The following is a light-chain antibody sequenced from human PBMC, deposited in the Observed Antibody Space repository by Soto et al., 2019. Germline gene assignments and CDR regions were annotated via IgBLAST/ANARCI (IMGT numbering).Light chain of an antibody. CDR3: QQSGSSTGT. V-gene: IGKV3-20*01. Sequence: QSPGTLSLSPGERAIVSCRASQTISSNYLAWYQQKHGQAPRLLXYGASGRATGIPDRFSGSVSGTDGTITISRLEKEDGAVYDGQQSGSSTGTFGQGTKVDIK. J-gene: IGKJ1*01. CDR1: QTISSNY. CDR2: GAS.